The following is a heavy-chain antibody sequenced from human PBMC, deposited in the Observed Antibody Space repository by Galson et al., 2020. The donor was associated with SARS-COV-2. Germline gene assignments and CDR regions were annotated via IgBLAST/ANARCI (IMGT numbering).Heavy chain of an antibody. J-gene: IGHJ5*02. CDR1: GGTFSSYA. D-gene: IGHD3-22*01. Sequence: SVKVSCKASGGTFSSYAISWVRQAPGQGLEWMGGIIPILGIANYAQKFQGRVTITADKSTSTAYMELSSLRSEDTAVYYCARVGIGSGYSYLETWGQGTLVTVSS. CDR2: IIPILGIA. CDR3: ARVGIGSGYSYLET. V-gene: IGHV1-69*10.